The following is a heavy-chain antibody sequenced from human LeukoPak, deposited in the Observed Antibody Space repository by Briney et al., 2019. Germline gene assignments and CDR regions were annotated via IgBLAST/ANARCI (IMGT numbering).Heavy chain of an antibody. Sequence: SETLSLTCTVSGGSMSSYYWSWIRQPPGKGLEWIGYIYYSGSTNYNPSLKSRVTISVDTSKNQFSLKLSSVTAADTAVYYCAGRGYSYGNDDYWGQGTLVTVSS. CDR2: IYYSGST. D-gene: IGHD5-18*01. J-gene: IGHJ4*02. V-gene: IGHV4-59*01. CDR1: GGSMSSYY. CDR3: AGRGYSYGNDDY.